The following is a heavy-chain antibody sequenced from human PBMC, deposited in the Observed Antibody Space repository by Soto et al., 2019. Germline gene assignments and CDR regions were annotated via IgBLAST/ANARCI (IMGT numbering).Heavy chain of an antibody. J-gene: IGHJ4*02. Sequence: PGGSLRLSCAASGFTFNTYGMHWLRQAPGKGLEWVAVIWYDGINKDYGDSVKGRFTISRDNSKNMLYLEMNSLRVEDTAVYYCARDLGGWPDYWGQGTLVTVSS. CDR1: GFTFNTYG. D-gene: IGHD2-15*01. V-gene: IGHV3-33*01. CDR3: ARDLGGWPDY. CDR2: IWYDGINK.